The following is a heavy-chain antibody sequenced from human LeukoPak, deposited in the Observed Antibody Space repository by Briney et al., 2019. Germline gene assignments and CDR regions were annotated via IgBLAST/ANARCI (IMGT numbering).Heavy chain of an antibody. V-gene: IGHV3-21*01. CDR3: ATSLRTGGTFDY. CDR1: GFTFSSFN. D-gene: IGHD2-15*01. J-gene: IGHJ4*02. CDR2: ISSSGSYI. Sequence: TGGSLRLSCAASGFTFSSFNMNRVRQAPGKGLEWVSSISSSGSYIYYADSVKGRFTISRDNAKNSLYLQMNSLRAEDTAVYYCATSLRTGGTFDYWGQGTLVTVSS.